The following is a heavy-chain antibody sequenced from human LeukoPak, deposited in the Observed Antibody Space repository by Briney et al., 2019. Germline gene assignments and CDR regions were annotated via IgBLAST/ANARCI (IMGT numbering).Heavy chain of an antibody. J-gene: IGHJ4*02. D-gene: IGHD3-10*01. CDR3: AGGDYYGSGSYYNAFYYFAY. V-gene: IGHV4-59*01. Sequence: SETLSLTCTVSGGSISSYYWSWIRQPPGKGLEWIGYIYYSGSTNYNPSLKSRVTISVDTSKNQFSLKLSSVTAADTAVYYCAGGDYYGSGSYYNAFYYFAYCGEGTLVTVSS. CDR2: IYYSGST. CDR1: GGSISSYY.